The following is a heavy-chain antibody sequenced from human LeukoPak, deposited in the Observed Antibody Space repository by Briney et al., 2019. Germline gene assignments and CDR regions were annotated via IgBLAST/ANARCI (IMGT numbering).Heavy chain of an antibody. J-gene: IGHJ4*02. CDR3: ARAGGGSKYYFDY. Sequence: GGSLRLSCAASRFTFSSYSMNWVRQAPGKGLEWVSSISSSSSYVYYADSVKGRFTISRDNAKNSLYLQMNSLRAEDTAVYYCARAGGGSKYYFDYWGQGTLVTVSS. D-gene: IGHD2-15*01. V-gene: IGHV3-21*01. CDR1: RFTFSSYS. CDR2: ISSSSSYV.